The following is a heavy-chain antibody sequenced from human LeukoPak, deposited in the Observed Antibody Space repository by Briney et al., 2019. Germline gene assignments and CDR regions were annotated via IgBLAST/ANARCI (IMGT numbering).Heavy chain of an antibody. J-gene: IGHJ2*01. D-gene: IGHD6-13*01. CDR1: GYSFTSYW. Sequence: GESLKISCKGSGYSFTSYWIGWVRQMPGKGLEWMGIIYPGDSDTRYSPSFQGQVTISADKSISTAYLQWSSLKASDTAMYYCARLPPPPDGLAAAGKGRWYFDLWGRGTLVTVSS. CDR3: ARLPPPPDGLAAAGKGRWYFDL. CDR2: IYPGDSDT. V-gene: IGHV5-51*01.